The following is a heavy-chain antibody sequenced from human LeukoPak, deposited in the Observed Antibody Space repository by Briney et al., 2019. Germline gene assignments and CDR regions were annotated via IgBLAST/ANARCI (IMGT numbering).Heavy chain of an antibody. CDR2: IYHSGST. CDR3: ARASHDYGDYSHFDY. Sequence: SETLSLTCAVYGGSFSGYYWSWVRQPPGKGLEWIGEIYHSGSTNYNPSLKTRVTISVYKSKNQFSLKLSSVTATDTAVYYCARASHDYGDYSHFDYWGQGTLVTVSS. D-gene: IGHD4-17*01. V-gene: IGHV4-34*01. CDR1: GGSFSGYY. J-gene: IGHJ4*02.